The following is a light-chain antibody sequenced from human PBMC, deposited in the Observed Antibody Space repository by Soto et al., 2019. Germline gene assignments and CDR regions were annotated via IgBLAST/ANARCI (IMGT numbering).Light chain of an antibody. CDR3: QQYGRSGT. V-gene: IGKV3-20*01. CDR2: ATS. Sequence: IVMTQSPATLSVSPGERATLSCRASHSVGSLLAWYQQKPVQAPRLLIYATSSRATGIPDRFSGSGSGTDFTLTISRLEPEDFAVYYCQQYGRSGTFGQGTTVDIK. CDR1: HSVGSL. J-gene: IGKJ1*01.